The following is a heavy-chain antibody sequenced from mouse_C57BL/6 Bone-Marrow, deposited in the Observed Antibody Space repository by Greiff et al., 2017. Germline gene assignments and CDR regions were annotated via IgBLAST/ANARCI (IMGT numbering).Heavy chain of an antibody. J-gene: IGHJ1*03. CDR1: GFNIKDDY. CDR3: TPFYYGSSCWYFDV. Sequence: EVKLMESGAELVRPGASVKLSCTASGFNIKDDYMHWVKQRPEQGLEWIGWIDPENGDTEYASKFQGKATITADTSSNTAYLQLSSLTSEDTAVYYCTPFYYGSSCWYFDVWGTGTTVTVSS. CDR2: IDPENGDT. V-gene: IGHV14-4*01. D-gene: IGHD1-1*01.